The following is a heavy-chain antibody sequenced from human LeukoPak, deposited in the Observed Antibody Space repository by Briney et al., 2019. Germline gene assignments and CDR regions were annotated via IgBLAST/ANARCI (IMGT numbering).Heavy chain of an antibody. D-gene: IGHD2-2*01. CDR1: GFTFSSYA. Sequence: PGGSLGLSCAASGFTFSSYAMHWVRQAPGKGLEWVAVISYDGSNKYYADSVKGRFTISRDNSKNTLYLQMNSLRAEDTAVYYCARTEWFVVVPAAGREYFQHWGQGTLVTVSS. CDR2: ISYDGSNK. J-gene: IGHJ1*01. CDR3: ARTEWFVVVPAAGREYFQH. V-gene: IGHV3-30-3*01.